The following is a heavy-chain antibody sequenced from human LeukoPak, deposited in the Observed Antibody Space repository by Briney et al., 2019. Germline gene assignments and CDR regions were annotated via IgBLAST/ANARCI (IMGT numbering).Heavy chain of an antibody. CDR2: ISGSGGST. D-gene: IGHD3-22*01. Sequence: AGGSLRLSCAASGFTFSSYAMTWVHQAPGKGLEWVSAISGSGGSTYYADSVKGRFTISRDNSRNTLYLQMNSLRAEDTAVYYCAKSLRAISDSSGYYSYFDSWGQGTLVTVSS. CDR3: AKSLRAISDSSGYYSYFDS. J-gene: IGHJ4*02. CDR1: GFTFSSYA. V-gene: IGHV3-23*01.